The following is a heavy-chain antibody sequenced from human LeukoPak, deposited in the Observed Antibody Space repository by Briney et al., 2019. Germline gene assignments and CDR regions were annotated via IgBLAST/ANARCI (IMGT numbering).Heavy chain of an antibody. CDR2: ISGSGNAK. CDR3: ASDYLYAFDY. J-gene: IGHJ4*02. Sequence: PGGSLRLSCAASGFSFSSTSMNWLRQAPGKGLEWVSYISGSGNAKHYTDSVKGRFTISRDNAKNALYLQMNSLRAEDTAVYFCASDYLYAFDYWGQGTLVTVSS. CDR1: GFSFSSTS. V-gene: IGHV3-48*01. D-gene: IGHD2-2*01.